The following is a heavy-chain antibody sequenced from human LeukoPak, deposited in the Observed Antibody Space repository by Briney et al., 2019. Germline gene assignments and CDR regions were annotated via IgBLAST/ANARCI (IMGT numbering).Heavy chain of an antibody. V-gene: IGHV1-2*02. CDR1: GYTFTGYY. D-gene: IGHD2-2*01. CDR2: INPNSGGT. Sequence: VASVKVSCKASGYTFTGYYMHWLRQAPGQGLEWMGWINPNSGGTNYAQKFQGRVTMTRDTSISTAYMELSRLRSDDTAVYYCARGVRGIVVVPAAINWFDPWGQGTLVTVSS. CDR3: ARGVRGIVVVPAAINWFDP. J-gene: IGHJ5*02.